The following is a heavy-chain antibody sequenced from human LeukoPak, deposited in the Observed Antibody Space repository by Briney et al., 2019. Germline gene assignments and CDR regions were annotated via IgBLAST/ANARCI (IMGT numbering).Heavy chain of an antibody. Sequence: GASVKVSCKASGYTFHKNYMHWVRQAPGQGLEWMGIINPHDGSTTYAQSLQGRVTVTRDTSTNAVYMELSSLRDEDTGVYYCARKAPRDRAVTGLRAFDVWGQGTMVTVSS. J-gene: IGHJ3*01. CDR1: GYTFHKNY. D-gene: IGHD2-21*02. V-gene: IGHV1-46*02. CDR3: ARKAPRDRAVTGLRAFDV. CDR2: INPHDGST.